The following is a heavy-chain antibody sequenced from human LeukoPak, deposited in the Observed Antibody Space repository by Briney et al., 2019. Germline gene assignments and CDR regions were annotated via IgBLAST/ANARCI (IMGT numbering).Heavy chain of an antibody. J-gene: IGHJ6*03. CDR2: IYYSGST. V-gene: IGHV4-61*05. CDR1: GDSISSSSSY. D-gene: IGHD3-3*02. Sequence: SETLSLTCSVSGDSISSSSSYWGWIRQPPGKGLEWIGYIYYSGSTNYNPSLKSRVTISVDTSKNQFSLKLSSVTAADTAVYYCARAFYPGYYSYMAVWGKGTTVTVSS. CDR3: ARAFYPGYYSYMAV.